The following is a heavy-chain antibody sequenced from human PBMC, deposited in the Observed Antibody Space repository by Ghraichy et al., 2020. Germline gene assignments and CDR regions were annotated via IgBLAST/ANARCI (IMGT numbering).Heavy chain of an antibody. CDR1: GGSVSSGSYY. CDR2: IYYSGST. V-gene: IGHV4-61*01. CDR3: ARGNYGDLDY. Sequence: SETLSLTCTVSGGSVSSGSYYWSWIRQPPGKGLEWIGYIYYSGSTNYKPSLKSRVTISVDTSKNQFSLKLSSVTAADTAVYYCARGNYGDLDYWGQGTLVTVSS. D-gene: IGHD4-17*01. J-gene: IGHJ4*02.